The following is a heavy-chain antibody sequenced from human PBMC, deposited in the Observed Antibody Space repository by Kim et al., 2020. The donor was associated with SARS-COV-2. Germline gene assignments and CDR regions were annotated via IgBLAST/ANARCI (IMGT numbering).Heavy chain of an antibody. CDR2: INAGNGNT. CDR1: GYTFTSYA. V-gene: IGHV1-3*01. J-gene: IGHJ6*02. D-gene: IGHD3-16*02. CDR3: ARGIMITFGGVITYYYGMDV. Sequence: ASVKVSCKASGYTFTSYAMHWVRQAPGQRLEWMGWINAGNGNTKYSQKFQGRVIITRDTSASTAYMELSSLRSEDTAVYYCARGIMITFGGVITYYYGMDVWGQGTTVTVSS.